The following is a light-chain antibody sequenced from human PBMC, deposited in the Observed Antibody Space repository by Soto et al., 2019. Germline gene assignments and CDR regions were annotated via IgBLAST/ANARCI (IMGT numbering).Light chain of an antibody. Sequence: EIVLTQSPGTLSLSPGERATLSCRASQSVNSNYLVWYQQKPGQAPRLLINGASSRATGIPDRFSGSGSGTDFTLTISRLEPEDFAVYYCQQYDISWTFGQGTKVDIK. CDR2: GAS. V-gene: IGKV3-20*01. CDR3: QQYDISWT. CDR1: QSVNSNY. J-gene: IGKJ1*01.